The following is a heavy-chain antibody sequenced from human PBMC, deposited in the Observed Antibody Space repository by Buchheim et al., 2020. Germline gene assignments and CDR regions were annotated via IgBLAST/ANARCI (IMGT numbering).Heavy chain of an antibody. V-gene: IGHV1-69*01. CDR3: AKDLTGTTSGLDH. CDR1: GGTFSSYA. CDR2: IIPLFGTA. J-gene: IGHJ5*02. D-gene: IGHD1-20*01. Sequence: QVQLMQSGAEVKKPGSSVEVSCRASGGTFSSYAFSWVRQAPGQGLEWMGGIIPLFGTANYAQRFQGRVTITADESTSTAHMELRSLRSEDTALYYCAKDLTGTTSGLDHWGQGTL.